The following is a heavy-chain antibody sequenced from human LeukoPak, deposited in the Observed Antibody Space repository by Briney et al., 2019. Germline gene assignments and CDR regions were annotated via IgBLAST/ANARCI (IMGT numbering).Heavy chain of an antibody. CDR2: FDPEDGET. CDR3: ATARGPYDSSGYYAF. CDR1: GYTLTELP. J-gene: IGHJ4*02. V-gene: IGHV1-24*01. Sequence: ASVKVSCKVSGYTLTELPMHWGREAPGKGLEWMGGFDPEDGETIYAQKFRGRVTMTEDTSTDKAYMEQSSLRSEDTAVYYCATARGPYDSSGYYAFWGQGTLVTVSS. D-gene: IGHD3-22*01.